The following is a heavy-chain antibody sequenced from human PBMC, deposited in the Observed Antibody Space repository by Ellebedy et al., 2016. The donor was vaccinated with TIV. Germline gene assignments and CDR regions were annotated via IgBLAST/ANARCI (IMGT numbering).Heavy chain of an antibody. CDR1: GGSITSGGSS. CDR3: ASLIGGEGQGNYFDN. D-gene: IGHD3-16*01. J-gene: IGHJ4*02. V-gene: IGHV4-30-2*01. Sequence: SETLSLXCAVSGGSITSGGSSWSWIRQPPGKGLEWIGYIYHSGNTNYNPSLRSRVTMSVDRSKNQFSLKLTSVTAADTAFYYCASLIGGEGQGNYFDNWGQGALVTVSS. CDR2: IYHSGNT.